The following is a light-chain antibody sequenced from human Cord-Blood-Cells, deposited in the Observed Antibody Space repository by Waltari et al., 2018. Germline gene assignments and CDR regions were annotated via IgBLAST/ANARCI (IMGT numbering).Light chain of an antibody. CDR3: SSYTSSSTLV. Sequence: QSALTQPASVSGSPGQSITISCTGTSSAVGGYNYVSWYQPPPGKAPKLMMYEVSNRPSGFSKRFSGSKSGNTASLTISGLQAEDEADYYCSSYTSSSTLVFGGGTKLTVL. CDR2: EVS. V-gene: IGLV2-14*01. J-gene: IGLJ2*01. CDR1: SSAVGGYNY.